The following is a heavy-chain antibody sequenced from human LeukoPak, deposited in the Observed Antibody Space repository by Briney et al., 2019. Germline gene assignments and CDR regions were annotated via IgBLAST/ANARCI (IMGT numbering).Heavy chain of an antibody. D-gene: IGHD3-22*01. Sequence: GRSLRLSCAASGFTFSSYSMHWVRQAPGKGLEWVAIMWFDGSNKYYADSVEGRFTISRDNSKNTLYLQMNSLRAEDTAVYYCAKTYYYDSSGYYSEGFDYWGQGTLVTVSS. V-gene: IGHV3-33*06. CDR3: AKTYYYDSSGYYSEGFDY. CDR1: GFTFSSYS. J-gene: IGHJ4*02. CDR2: MWFDGSNK.